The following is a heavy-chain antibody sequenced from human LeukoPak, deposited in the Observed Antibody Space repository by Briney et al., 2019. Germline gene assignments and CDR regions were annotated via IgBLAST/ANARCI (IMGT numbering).Heavy chain of an antibody. CDR3: ARGSWRGVSGDDYGMDV. CDR1: GYTFTGYY. J-gene: IGHJ6*02. D-gene: IGHD3-10*02. V-gene: IGHV1-2*02. Sequence: GASVKVSCKASGYTFTGYYMHWVRQAPGQGLEWMGWINPNSGGTNYAQKFQGRVTMTRDTSISTAYMELSRLRSDDTAVYYCARGSWRGVSGDDYGMDVWGQGTTVTVSS. CDR2: INPNSGGT.